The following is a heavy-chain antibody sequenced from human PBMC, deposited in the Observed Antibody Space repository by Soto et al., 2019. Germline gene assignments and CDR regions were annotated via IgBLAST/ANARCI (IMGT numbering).Heavy chain of an antibody. J-gene: IGHJ4*02. CDR3: ARDGSRYDFWSGPYYFDY. V-gene: IGHV4-61*01. Sequence: TSETLSLTCTVSGGSISSSSYYWGWIRQPPGKGLEWIGYIYYSGSTNYNPSLKSRVTISVDTSKNQFSLKLSSVSAADTAVYYCARDGSRYDFWSGPYYFDYWGQGTLVTVSS. CDR2: IYYSGST. D-gene: IGHD3-3*01. CDR1: GGSISSSSYY.